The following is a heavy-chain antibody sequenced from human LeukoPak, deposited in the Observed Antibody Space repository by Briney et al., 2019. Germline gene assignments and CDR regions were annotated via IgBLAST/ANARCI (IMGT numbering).Heavy chain of an antibody. J-gene: IGHJ4*02. CDR1: GFSFRTYA. CDR2: ISGSGATT. Sequence: GGSLRLSCAASGFSFRTYAMTWVRQAPGKGLEWVSSISGSGATTYNADPLKGRFTISRDNSENTLYLQMNSLRAEDTAVYYCVKESTSSGYYYAPDYWGQGTLVTVS. V-gene: IGHV3-23*01. CDR3: VKESTSSGYYYAPDY. D-gene: IGHD3-22*01.